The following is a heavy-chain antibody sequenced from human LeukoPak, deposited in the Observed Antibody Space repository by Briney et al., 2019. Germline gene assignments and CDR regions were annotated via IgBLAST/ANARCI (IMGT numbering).Heavy chain of an antibody. D-gene: IGHD5-12*01. Sequence: ASVKVSFKASGYTFTGYYMHWVRPAPGQGLEWMGWINPNSGGTNYAQKFQGRVTMTRDTSISTAYMELSRLRSDDTAVYYCARDLDGATTFDYWGQGTLVTVSS. V-gene: IGHV1-2*02. CDR1: GYTFTGYY. CDR2: INPNSGGT. J-gene: IGHJ4*02. CDR3: ARDLDGATTFDY.